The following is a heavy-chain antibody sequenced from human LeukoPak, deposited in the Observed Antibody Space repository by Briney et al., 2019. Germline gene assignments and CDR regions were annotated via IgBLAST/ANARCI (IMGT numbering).Heavy chain of an antibody. D-gene: IGHD6-13*01. CDR3: ARGHLSSNYDYFDY. V-gene: IGHV3-20*04. J-gene: IGHJ4*02. CDR2: INWIGDNT. Sequence: PGGSLRLSCAASGFTFDDYGMSWVPQGPGKGLEWVSGINWIGDNTGYADSEKGRFTISRDNAKNSLYLQLNGLRAEDTALYYCARGHLSSNYDYFDYWGQGTLVTVSS. CDR1: GFTFDDYG.